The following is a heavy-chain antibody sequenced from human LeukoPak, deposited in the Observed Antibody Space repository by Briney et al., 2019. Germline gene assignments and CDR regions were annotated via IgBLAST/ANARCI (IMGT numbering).Heavy chain of an antibody. V-gene: IGHV3-11*01. CDR3: ARDKSSSWHPIDY. CDR1: GLTFSDEY. Sequence: GGSLRLSCAASGLTFSDEYMSWIRQAPGKGLEWVSYISNTGDFIAYADSVKGRFTISRDNAKNSLYLQMNSLRAEDTALYHCARDKSSSWHPIDYWGQGTLVTVSS. CDR2: ISNTGDFI. J-gene: IGHJ4*02. D-gene: IGHD6-13*01.